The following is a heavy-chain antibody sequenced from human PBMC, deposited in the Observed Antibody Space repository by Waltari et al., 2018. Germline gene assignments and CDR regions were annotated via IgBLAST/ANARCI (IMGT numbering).Heavy chain of an antibody. CDR3: ARIRVGARLYYVDY. J-gene: IGHJ4*02. V-gene: IGHV2-26*01. D-gene: IGHD1-26*01. CDR2: IFSNDEK. Sequence: QVTLKESGPVLVKPTETLTLTCTVSGFSLSNARMGVSWIRQPPGKALEWLAHIFSNDEKSYSTSLKSRLTISKDTSKSQVVLTMTNMDPVDTATYYCARIRVGARLYYVDYWGQGTLVTVSS. CDR1: GFSLSNARMG.